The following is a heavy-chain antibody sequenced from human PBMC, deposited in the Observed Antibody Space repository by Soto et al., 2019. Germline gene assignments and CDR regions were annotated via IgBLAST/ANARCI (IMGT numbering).Heavy chain of an antibody. CDR3: ARLYCSSTSCYDEGNWFDP. D-gene: IGHD2-2*01. J-gene: IGHJ5*02. CDR2: IYYSGST. Sequence: SETLSLTCTVSGGSVSSSSYYWSWIRQPPGKGLEWIGYIYYSGSTNYNPSLKSRVTISVDTSKNQFSLKLSSVTAADTAVYYCARLYCSSTSCYDEGNWFDPWGQGTLVTVSS. CDR1: GGSVSSSSYY. V-gene: IGHV4-61*01.